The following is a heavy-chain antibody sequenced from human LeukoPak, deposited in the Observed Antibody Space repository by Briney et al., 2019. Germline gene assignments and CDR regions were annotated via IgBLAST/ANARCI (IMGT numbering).Heavy chain of an antibody. D-gene: IGHD3-10*01. CDR1: GGSISSYY. CDR2: IYYSGST. CDR3: ARDGGSGNGMDV. J-gene: IGHJ6*02. Sequence: PSETLSLTCTVSGGSISSYYWSWIRQPPGKGLERIGYIYYSGSTNYNPSPKSRVTISVDTSKNQFSLKLSSVTAADTAVYYCARDGGSGNGMDVWGQGTTVTVSS. V-gene: IGHV4-59*01.